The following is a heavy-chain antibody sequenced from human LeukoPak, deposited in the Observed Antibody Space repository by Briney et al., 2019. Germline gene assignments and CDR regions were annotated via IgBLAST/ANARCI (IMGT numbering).Heavy chain of an antibody. CDR3: ARVVGCSSTSCYLHPVMGGQQLEQLGVHYYYYMDV. CDR2: IYYSGST. CDR1: GGSISSGDYY. D-gene: IGHD2-2*01. J-gene: IGHJ6*03. V-gene: IGHV4-30-4*01. Sequence: PSETLSLTCTVSGGSISSGDYYWSWIRQPPGKGLEWIGYIYYSGSTYYNPSLKSRVTISVDTSKNQFSLKLSSVTAADTAVYYCARVVGCSSTSCYLHPVMGGQQLEQLGVHYYYYMDVWGKGTTVTVSS.